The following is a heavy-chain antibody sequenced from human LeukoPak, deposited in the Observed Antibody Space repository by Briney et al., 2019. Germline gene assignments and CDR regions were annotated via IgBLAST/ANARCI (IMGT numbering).Heavy chain of an antibody. J-gene: IGHJ6*03. D-gene: IGHD2-8*02. CDR2: VYYSGSK. Sequence: PSETLSLTCTVSGDSMSTYFWSWIRQPPPEGLGWIGYVYYSGSKNFISSLKGRVTMSIDTSKRQFFLKLSSVTAADTAVYYCARGLSTGARRFANYFNMDVWGKGTTVTVSS. CDR1: GDSMSTYF. V-gene: IGHV4-59*01. CDR3: ARGLSTGARRFANYFNMDV.